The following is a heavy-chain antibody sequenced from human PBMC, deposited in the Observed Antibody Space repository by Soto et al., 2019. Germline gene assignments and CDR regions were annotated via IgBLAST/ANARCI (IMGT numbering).Heavy chain of an antibody. CDR3: ARGARYYDKGWFDP. J-gene: IGHJ5*02. Sequence: QVQLQQWGAGLLKPSETLSLTCAVYGGSFSGYYWSWILQPPGKGLEWIGEINHSGSTNYNPSLKSRVTISVDTSKNQFSLKLSSVTAADTAVYYCARGARYYDKGWFDPWGQWTLVTVSS. V-gene: IGHV4-34*01. CDR1: GGSFSGYY. CDR2: INHSGST. D-gene: IGHD3-22*01.